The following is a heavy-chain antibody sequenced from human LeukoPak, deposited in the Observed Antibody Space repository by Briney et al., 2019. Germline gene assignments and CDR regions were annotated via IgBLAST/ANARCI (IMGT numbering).Heavy chain of an antibody. J-gene: IGHJ4*02. CDR1: GFTFSRYS. CDR2: ISESSSTK. CDR3: ARVATSLARDDY. Sequence: GGSLRLSCAVSGFTFSRYSMNWVRQAPGKGLEWVSYISESSSTKYYADSVKGRFTISRDNAQNSLFLQMSSLIAEDTAVYYCARVATSLARDDYWGQGTLVTVSS. V-gene: IGHV3-48*01.